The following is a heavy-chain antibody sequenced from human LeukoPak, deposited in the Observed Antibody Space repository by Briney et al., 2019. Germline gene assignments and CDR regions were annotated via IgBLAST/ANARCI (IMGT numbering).Heavy chain of an antibody. Sequence: ASVKVSCKASGYTFTSYYMHWVRQAPGQGLEWMGIINPSGGSTSYAQKFQGRVTMTRDMSTSTVYMELSSLRSKDTAVYYCARDSYYSSSSLGFDYWGQGTLVTVSS. CDR3: ARDSYYSSSSLGFDY. D-gene: IGHD6-6*01. V-gene: IGHV1-46*01. CDR2: INPSGGST. J-gene: IGHJ4*02. CDR1: GYTFTSYY.